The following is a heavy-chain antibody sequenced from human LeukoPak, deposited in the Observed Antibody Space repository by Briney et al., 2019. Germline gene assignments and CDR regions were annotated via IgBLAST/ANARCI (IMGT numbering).Heavy chain of an antibody. J-gene: IGHJ4*02. CDR1: GYTFTGYY. CDR2: INPNSGGT. CDR3: ARGVGIVGAKPLNWDYFDY. D-gene: IGHD1-26*01. V-gene: IGHV1-2*02. Sequence: ASVKVSCKASGYTFTGYYMHWVRQAPGQGLEWMGWINPNSGGTNYAQKFQGRVTMTRDTSISTAYMELSRLRSDDTAVYYCARGVGIVGAKPLNWDYFDYWGQGTLVTVSS.